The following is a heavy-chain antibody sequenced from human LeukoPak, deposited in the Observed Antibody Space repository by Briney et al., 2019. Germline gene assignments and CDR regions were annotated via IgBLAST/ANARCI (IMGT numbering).Heavy chain of an antibody. Sequence: SETLSLTCTVSGYSISSGYYWGWIRQPPGKGLEWIGSIYHSGSTYYNPSLKSRVTISVDTSKNQFSLKLSSVTAADTAVYYCARDSRGSSGSPLDYWGQGTLVTVSS. CDR1: GYSISSGYY. V-gene: IGHV4-38-2*02. CDR2: IYHSGST. D-gene: IGHD2-15*01. J-gene: IGHJ4*02. CDR3: ARDSRGSSGSPLDY.